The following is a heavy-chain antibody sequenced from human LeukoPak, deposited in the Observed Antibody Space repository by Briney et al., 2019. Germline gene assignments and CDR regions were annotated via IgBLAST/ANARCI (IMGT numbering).Heavy chain of an antibody. CDR1: GGSISSYY. CDR3: ARDSEFSPENWFDP. D-gene: IGHD3-10*01. J-gene: IGHJ5*02. V-gene: IGHV4-4*07. CDR2: IYTSGST. Sequence: SENLSLTCTVSGGSISSYYWSWIRQPAGKGLEWIGRIYTSGSTNYNPSLKSRVTMSVDTSKNQFSLKLSSVTAADTAVYYCARDSEFSPENWFDPWGQGTLVTVSS.